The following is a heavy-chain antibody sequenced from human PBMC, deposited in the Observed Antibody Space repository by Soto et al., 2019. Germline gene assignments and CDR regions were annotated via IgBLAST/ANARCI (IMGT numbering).Heavy chain of an antibody. D-gene: IGHD3-10*01. CDR1: GGTFSSYA. CDR3: ASGDYYGSGSYMI. V-gene: IGHV1-69*06. Sequence: WASVKVSCKASGGTFSSYAISWVRQAPGQGLEWMGGIIPIFGTANYAQKFQGRVTITADKSTSTAYMELSSLRSEDTAVYYCASGDYYGSGSYMIWGHGTMVTVSS. J-gene: IGHJ3*02. CDR2: IIPIFGTA.